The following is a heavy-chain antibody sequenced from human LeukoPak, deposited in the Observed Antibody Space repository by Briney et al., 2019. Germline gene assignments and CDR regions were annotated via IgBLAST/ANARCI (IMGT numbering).Heavy chain of an antibody. D-gene: IGHD3-22*01. V-gene: IGHV4-39*07. Sequence: SETLSLTCIVSGGSISRNSYYWGWIRQPPGKGLEWIGSMFYSGSTYYNPSLKSRITISVDTSKNQFSLKLSSVTAADTAVYYCARESDSSGCYWGHSDYWGQGTLLTVSS. J-gene: IGHJ4*02. CDR3: ARESDSSGCYWGHSDY. CDR1: GGSISRNSYY. CDR2: MFYSGST.